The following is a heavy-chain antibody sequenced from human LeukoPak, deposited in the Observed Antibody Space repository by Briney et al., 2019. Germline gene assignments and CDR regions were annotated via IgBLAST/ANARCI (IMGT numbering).Heavy chain of an antibody. CDR2: SNTDGSST. CDR1: GFTFSSYW. D-gene: IGHD3-3*01. Sequence: GGSLRLSCAASGFTFSSYWMHWVRQAPGKGLVWVSRSNTDGSSTSYADSVKGRFTISRDNAKNTLYLQMNSVRAEDTAVYYCARETIWSGYYHFDYWGQGTLVTVSS. J-gene: IGHJ4*02. CDR3: ARETIWSGYYHFDY. V-gene: IGHV3-74*01.